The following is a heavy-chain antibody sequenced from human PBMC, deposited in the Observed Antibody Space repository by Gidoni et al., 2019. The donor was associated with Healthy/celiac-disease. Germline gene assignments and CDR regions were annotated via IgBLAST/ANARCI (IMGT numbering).Heavy chain of an antibody. CDR3: ARSVGATIFDY. CDR2: ISSSSSTI. J-gene: IGHJ4*02. CDR1: GFPFSGYS. D-gene: IGHD1-26*01. Sequence: ELQLLEPGGGLFKPGGSRRLPCAASGFPFSGYSMNWVRQAPGKGLEWVSYISSSSSTIYCADSVKGRFTISRDNAKNSLYLQMNSRRAEDTAVYYCARSVGATIFDYWGQGTLVTVSS. V-gene: IGHV3-48*01.